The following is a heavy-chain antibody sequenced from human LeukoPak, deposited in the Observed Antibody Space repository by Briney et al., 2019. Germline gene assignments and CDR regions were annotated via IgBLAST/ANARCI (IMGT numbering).Heavy chain of an antibody. CDR1: GFTFSSYS. V-gene: IGHV3-33*08. CDR3: ATAPRGGDYEDY. Sequence: GGSLRLSCAASGFTFSSYSMNWVRQAPGKGLEWVAVIWYEGSNKYYADSVKGRFTISRDNSKNTLYMQMNSLRVEDTAVYYCATAPRGGDYEDYWGQGTLVTVSS. J-gene: IGHJ4*02. D-gene: IGHD4-17*01. CDR2: IWYEGSNK.